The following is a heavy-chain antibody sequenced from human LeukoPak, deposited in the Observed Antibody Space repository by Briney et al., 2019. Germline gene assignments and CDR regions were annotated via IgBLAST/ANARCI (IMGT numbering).Heavy chain of an antibody. Sequence: ASVKVSCKASGYTFTGYYMHWVRQAPGQGLEWMGRINPNSGGTNYAQKFQGRVTMTRDTPISTAYMELSRLRSDDTAVYYCARDGGVSSGYTPKSFDYWGQGTLVTVSS. D-gene: IGHD3-22*01. CDR1: GYTFTGYY. CDR3: ARDGGVSSGYTPKSFDY. CDR2: INPNSGGT. V-gene: IGHV1-2*06. J-gene: IGHJ4*02.